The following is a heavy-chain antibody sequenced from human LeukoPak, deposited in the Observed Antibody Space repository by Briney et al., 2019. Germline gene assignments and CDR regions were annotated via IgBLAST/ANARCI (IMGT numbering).Heavy chain of an antibody. J-gene: IGHJ4*02. CDR2: IYSGGST. D-gene: IGHD3-10*01. V-gene: IGHV3-53*01. Sequence: GGSLRLSCAASGFTVSSNYMSWVRQAPGKGLEWVSVIYSGGSTYYADSVKGRFTISRDNAKNSLYLQMNSLRAEDTAVYYCARLWPRGHFDYWGQGTLVTVSS. CDR1: GFTVSSNY. CDR3: ARLWPRGHFDY.